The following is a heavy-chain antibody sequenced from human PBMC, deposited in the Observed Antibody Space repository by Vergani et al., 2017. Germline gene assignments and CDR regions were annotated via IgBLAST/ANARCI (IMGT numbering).Heavy chain of an antibody. J-gene: IGHJ5*02. V-gene: IGHV3-11*04. CDR2: ISNSGNTI. Sequence: QGQLVESGGGLVKPGGSLRLSCAASRFDFSDYYMSWIRQAPGKGLEWISYISNSGNTINYADSVKGRFIVSRDNAKKSLYLQMNSLRVEDTAVYYCASGSSGFFTLTSPNWFDPWGQGTLVTVSS. CDR1: RFDFSDYY. CDR3: ASGSSGFFTLTSPNWFDP. D-gene: IGHD3-3*01.